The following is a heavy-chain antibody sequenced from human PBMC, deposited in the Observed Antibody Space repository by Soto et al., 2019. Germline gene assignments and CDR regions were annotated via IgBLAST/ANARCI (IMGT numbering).Heavy chain of an antibody. CDR2: IYKSATT. J-gene: IGHJ5*01. Sequence: QVQLLESGPGLVKPSQTLSLTCSVSGDSISNLDYFWAWIRQPPGQALECIGYIYKSATTYYNPPFEILVVISGDTLKSQLSLNVTSVNAADTAVYFWARWLYCLTGRCFPNWFDSWGQGALVTVSS. CDR3: ARWLYCLTGRCFPNWFDS. CDR1: GDSISNLDYF. V-gene: IGHV4-30-4*01. D-gene: IGHD7-27*01.